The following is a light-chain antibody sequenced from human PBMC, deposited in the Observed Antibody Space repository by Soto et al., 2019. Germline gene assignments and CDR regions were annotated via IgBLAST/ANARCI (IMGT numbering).Light chain of an antibody. CDR3: QQYINRWT. CDR1: QSISIW. CDR2: KAS. V-gene: IGKV1-5*03. Sequence: DIQMTQSPSTLSASVGDRVTITCRASQSISIWLAWYQQKPGKAPNLLIYKASSLESGVPSRFSGSGSGTEFTLTISSLQTDDFATYYCQQYINRWTFGQGTKVAIK. J-gene: IGKJ1*01.